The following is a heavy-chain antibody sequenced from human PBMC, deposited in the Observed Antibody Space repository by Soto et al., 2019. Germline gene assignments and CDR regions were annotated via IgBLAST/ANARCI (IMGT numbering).Heavy chain of an antibody. Sequence: QVQLVESGGGVVQPGRSLRLSCAASGFTLSSYTMYWVRQAPGKGLEWVASTSSDGINEYYADSAKGRFTISRDNSKNKLFVQMNSLRAEDSAMYFCARERSLAVAAPGYWGQGTLVTVSS. CDR2: TSSDGINE. J-gene: IGHJ4*02. CDR3: ARERSLAVAAPGY. D-gene: IGHD6-19*01. CDR1: GFTLSSYT. V-gene: IGHV3-30-3*01.